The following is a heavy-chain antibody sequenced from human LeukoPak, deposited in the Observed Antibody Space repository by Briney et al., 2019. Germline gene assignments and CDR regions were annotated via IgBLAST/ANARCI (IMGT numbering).Heavy chain of an antibody. D-gene: IGHD6-13*01. Sequence: ASETLSLTCTVSGGSISSYYWSWIRQPPGKGLEWIGYIYYSGSTNYNPSLKSRVTISVDTSKNQFSLKLSSVTAADTAVYYCARSSSLAAVFDYWGQGTLVTVSS. J-gene: IGHJ4*02. V-gene: IGHV4-59*01. CDR2: IYYSGST. CDR1: GGSISSYY. CDR3: ARSSSLAAVFDY.